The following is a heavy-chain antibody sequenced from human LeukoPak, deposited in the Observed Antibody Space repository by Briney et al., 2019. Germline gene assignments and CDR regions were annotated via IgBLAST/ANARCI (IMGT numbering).Heavy chain of an antibody. V-gene: IGHV4-4*07. CDR3: ARDGSSGSSGWFTRGPFDY. CDR1: GGSISSYY. Sequence: ASETLSLTCTVSGGSISSYYWSWIRQPTGKGLEWIGRIYTSGSTNYNPSLESRVTMSVDTSKNQFSLKLSSVTAADTAVYYCARDGSSGSSGWFTRGPFDYWGQGTLVTVSS. CDR2: IYTSGST. D-gene: IGHD6-19*01. J-gene: IGHJ4*02.